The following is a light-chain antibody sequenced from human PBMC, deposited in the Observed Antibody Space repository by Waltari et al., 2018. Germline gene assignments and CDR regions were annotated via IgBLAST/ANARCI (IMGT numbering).Light chain of an antibody. CDR1: QSIISY. V-gene: IGKV1-39*01. Sequence: DIQMTHSPSSLSASVGDRVTIPCRAIQSIISYSNWYPQTPGKAPKLLIYAASSLQSGVPSRFSGSGSGTDFTLTISSLQPEDFATYYCQQSYSTPPFTFGPGTKVDIK. CDR2: AAS. J-gene: IGKJ3*01. CDR3: QQSYSTPPFT.